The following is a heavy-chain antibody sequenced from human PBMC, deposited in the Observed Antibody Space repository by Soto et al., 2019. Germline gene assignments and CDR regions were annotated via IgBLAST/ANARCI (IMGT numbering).Heavy chain of an antibody. CDR2: INHLGSI. CDR1: GGSLSDYF. V-gene: IGHV4-34*01. Sequence: SETLSLTCVVSGGSLSDYFWSWIRQPPGMALEWIGEINHLGSINYNPSLKSRVTMSVETFKNQFSLTLTSVTAADTAAYYCSRGPIMARSGGVCWGQGILVTVSS. D-gene: IGHD2-8*01. J-gene: IGHJ4*02. CDR3: SRGPIMARSGGVC.